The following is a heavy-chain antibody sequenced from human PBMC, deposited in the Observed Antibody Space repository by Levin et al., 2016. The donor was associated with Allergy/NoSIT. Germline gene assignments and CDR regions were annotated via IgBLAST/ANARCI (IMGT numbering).Heavy chain of an antibody. CDR2: IYYSGST. Sequence: WIRQPPGKGLEWIGYIYYSGSTNYNPSLKSRVTISVDTSKNQFSLKLSSVTAADTAVYYCARDPGDFWSGYNGMDVWGQGTTVTVSS. J-gene: IGHJ6*02. CDR3: ARDPGDFWSGYNGMDV. D-gene: IGHD3-3*01. V-gene: IGHV4-59*01.